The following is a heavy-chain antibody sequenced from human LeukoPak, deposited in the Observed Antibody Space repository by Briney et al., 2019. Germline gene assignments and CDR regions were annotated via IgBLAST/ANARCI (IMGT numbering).Heavy chain of an antibody. CDR1: GFTLSSYW. CDR3: ARGGLIDY. CDR2: IKEDGSDK. Sequence: PGGSLRLSSGASGFTLSSYWMSWVRQAPGKGLEWVANIKEDGSDKYYVDSVKGRFTISRDNAKNTLYLQMNSLRDEDTAVYYCARGGLIDYWGQGTLVTVSS. J-gene: IGHJ4*02. V-gene: IGHV3-7*01. D-gene: IGHD5-12*01.